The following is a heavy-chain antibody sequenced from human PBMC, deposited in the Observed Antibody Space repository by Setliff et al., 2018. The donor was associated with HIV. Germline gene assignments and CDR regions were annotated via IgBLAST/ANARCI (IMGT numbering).Heavy chain of an antibody. V-gene: IGHV3-74*01. J-gene: IGHJ3*02. D-gene: IGHD6-6*01. CDR3: ARIYRSSWPFDACDI. CDR2: INSDGSSA. CDR1: GFTFSTSW. Sequence: GGSLRLSCAASGFTFSTSWMHWVRQAPGEGLVWVSRINSDGSSAIYADSVRGRFTVSRDNARNSLYLQMNSLRAEDTAIYYCARIYRSSWPFDACDIWGQGTMVTVSS.